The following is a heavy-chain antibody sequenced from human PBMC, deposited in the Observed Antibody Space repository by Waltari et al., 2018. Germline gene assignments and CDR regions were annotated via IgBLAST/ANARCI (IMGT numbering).Heavy chain of an antibody. D-gene: IGHD2-15*01. V-gene: IGHV4-39*01. CDR1: GDSISSSSYY. CDR2: MYYSGST. J-gene: IGHJ4*02. CDR3: VRHARTTSGGKHFDH. Sequence: QLQLQESGPGLVKASETLSLTCTVSGDSISSSSYYWGWVRQPPGKGLEWIGNMYYSGSTYSNPSLKSRVTRSGDTSKSQFSLKLSSVTAADTSMYYCVRHARTTSGGKHFDHWGQGMLVTVSP.